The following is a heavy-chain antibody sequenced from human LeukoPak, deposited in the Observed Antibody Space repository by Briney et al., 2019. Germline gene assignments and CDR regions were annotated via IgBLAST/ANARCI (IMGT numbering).Heavy chain of an antibody. J-gene: IGHJ4*02. Sequence: PSETLSLTCTVSGGSISSYYWSWIRQPPGKGLEWIGYIYYSGSTNYNPSLKSRVTISVDTSKNQFSLKLSSVAAADTAVYYCARGAVTYFDYWGQGTLVTVSS. D-gene: IGHD6-25*01. CDR2: IYYSGST. CDR3: ARGAVTYFDY. V-gene: IGHV4-59*01. CDR1: GGSISSYY.